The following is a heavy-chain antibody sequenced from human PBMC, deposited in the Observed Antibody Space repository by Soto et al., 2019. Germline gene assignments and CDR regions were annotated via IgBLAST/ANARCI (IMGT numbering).Heavy chain of an antibody. Sequence: QVQLQESGPGLVKPSGTLSLTCAVSSGSISSSNWWSWVRQPPGKGLEWIGEIAHTENTNYNPSLKSRVTISVDKSKNQFSLGLTSVTAADTAVDYCASHLVMTGTRGFDHWGQGTLVTVSS. CDR3: ASHLVMTGTRGFDH. CDR2: IAHTENT. D-gene: IGHD3-9*01. CDR1: SGSISSSNW. J-gene: IGHJ4*02. V-gene: IGHV4-4*02.